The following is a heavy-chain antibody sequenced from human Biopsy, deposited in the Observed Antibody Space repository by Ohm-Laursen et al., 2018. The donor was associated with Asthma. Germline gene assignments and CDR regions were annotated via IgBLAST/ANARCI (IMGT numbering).Heavy chain of an antibody. CDR2: ISYDGSIT. J-gene: IGHJ4*02. V-gene: IGHV3-30*03. CDR3: GIVVAANPFQGDC. CDR1: GFRFSDYG. Sequence: SLRLSCTASGFRFSDYGMNWVRQAPGKGLEWVAVISYDGSITHYADSVKGRFTISRDNSKNTVYLDISSLRIEDTAVFYCGIVVAANPFQGDCWGQGTLVTVSS. D-gene: IGHD2-15*01.